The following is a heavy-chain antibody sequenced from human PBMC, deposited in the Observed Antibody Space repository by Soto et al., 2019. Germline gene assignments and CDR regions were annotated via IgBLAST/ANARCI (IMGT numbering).Heavy chain of an antibody. J-gene: IGHJ6*02. CDR3: ARGYFDWSRVGMDV. D-gene: IGHD3-9*01. Sequence: SVKVSCKASGGTFSSYAISWVRQAPGQGLEWMGGIILIFGTANYAQKFQGRVTITADESTSTAYMELSSLRSEDTAVYYCARGYFDWSRVGMDVWGQGTTVTVSS. CDR1: GGTFSSYA. CDR2: IILIFGTA. V-gene: IGHV1-69*13.